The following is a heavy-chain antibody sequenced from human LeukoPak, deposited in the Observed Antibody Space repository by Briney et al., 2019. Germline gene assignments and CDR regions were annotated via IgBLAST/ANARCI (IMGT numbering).Heavy chain of an antibody. CDR3: ARVSIIYYYYGMDV. V-gene: IGHV4-34*01. CDR2: INHSGST. J-gene: IGHJ6*02. CDR1: GGSFSGYY. Sequence: SETLSLTCAVYGGSFSGYYWSWIRQPPGKGLEWIGEINHSGSTNYNPSLKSRVTISVDTSKNQFSLKLSSMTAADTAVYYCARVSIIYYYYGMDVWGQGTTVTVSS.